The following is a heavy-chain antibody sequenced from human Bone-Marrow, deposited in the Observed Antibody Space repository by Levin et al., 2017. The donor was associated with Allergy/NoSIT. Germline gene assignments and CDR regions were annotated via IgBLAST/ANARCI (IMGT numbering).Heavy chain of an antibody. CDR2: ISSSGVTT. CDR3: ARDRLVVRGALEY. D-gene: IGHD3-10*01. J-gene: IGHJ4*02. CDR1: GFTFSRYA. V-gene: IGHV3-23*01. Sequence: QPGGSLRLSCAASGFTFSRYAMSWVRQAQGQGLEWVSGISSSGVTTHYADSVKGRFTISRDSSENTLYLQMNSLTAEDTAVYYCARDRLVVRGALEYWGQGTLVTVSS.